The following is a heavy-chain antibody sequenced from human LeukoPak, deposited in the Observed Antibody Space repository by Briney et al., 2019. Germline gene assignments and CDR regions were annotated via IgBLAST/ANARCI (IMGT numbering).Heavy chain of an antibody. CDR3: ARGRDYYGSGSYSH. V-gene: IGHV4-34*01. CDR1: GGSFSGYY. Sequence: SVTLSLTCGVYGGSFSGYYWSWLRQPPGKGLVWIGEINHSGSTNYNPSLKSRVTISVDTSKNQFSLKLSSVTAADTAVYYCARGRDYYGSGSYSHWSQGTLVTVSS. CDR2: INHSGST. D-gene: IGHD3-10*01. J-gene: IGHJ4*02.